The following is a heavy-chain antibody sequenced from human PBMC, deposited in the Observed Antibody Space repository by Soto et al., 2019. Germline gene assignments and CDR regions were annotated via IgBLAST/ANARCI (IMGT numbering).Heavy chain of an antibody. D-gene: IGHD3-3*01. Sequence: ASVKVSCKASGYTFTSYGISWVRQAPGQGLEWMGWISAYNGNTNYAQKLQGRVTMTTDTSTSTAYMELRSLRSDDTAVYYCARSPRITIFGYFDYWGQGTLVTVSS. CDR3: ARSPRITIFGYFDY. V-gene: IGHV1-18*01. CDR1: GYTFTSYG. CDR2: ISAYNGNT. J-gene: IGHJ4*02.